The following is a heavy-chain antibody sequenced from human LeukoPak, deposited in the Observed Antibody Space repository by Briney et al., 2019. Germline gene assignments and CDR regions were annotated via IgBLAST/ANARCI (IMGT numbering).Heavy chain of an antibody. CDR1: GASVSSHF. D-gene: IGHD4/OR15-4a*01. V-gene: IGHV4-59*02. J-gene: IGHJ3*01. Sequence: SETLSLTCGVSGASVSSHFWSWIRQTPGMGLEWIGYIPNRGSTGYNPSLRSRVTISVDAPKNEVSLNLRSVSAADTAVYYCAKDVSGAYYAFDVWGQG. CDR2: IPNRGST. CDR3: AKDVSGAYYAFDV.